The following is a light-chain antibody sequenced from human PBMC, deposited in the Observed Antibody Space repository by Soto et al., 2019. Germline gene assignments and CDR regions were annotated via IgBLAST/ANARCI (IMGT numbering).Light chain of an antibody. CDR2: GAS. Sequence: EIEMTQSPATLSVSPGERVTLSCRASQSVSSSLAWYQQKPGQSPRLLIYGASTRATGIPARFSASGSGTDFTLTISSLQSEDFAVYYCQQYTNWLTFDGGTKVEIK. CDR3: QQYTNWLT. J-gene: IGKJ4*01. V-gene: IGKV3-15*01. CDR1: QSVSSS.